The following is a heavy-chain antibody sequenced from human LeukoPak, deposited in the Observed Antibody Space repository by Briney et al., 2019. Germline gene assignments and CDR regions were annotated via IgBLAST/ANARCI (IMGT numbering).Heavy chain of an antibody. J-gene: IGHJ4*02. CDR1: GGSISSSSYY. Sequence: PSETLSLTCTVSGGSISSSSYYWGWIRQPPGKGLEWIGSIYYSGSTYYNPSLQSRVTISVDTSKNQFSLKLSSVTAADTAVYYCARQEVGATAMGNFDYWGQGTLVTVSS. V-gene: IGHV4-39*01. CDR3: ARQEVGATAMGNFDY. CDR2: IYYSGST. D-gene: IGHD1-26*01.